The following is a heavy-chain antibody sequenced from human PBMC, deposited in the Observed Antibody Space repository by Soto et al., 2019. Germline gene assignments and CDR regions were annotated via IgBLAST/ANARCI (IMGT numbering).Heavy chain of an antibody. V-gene: IGHV3-13*01. CDR2: IGTAGDT. D-gene: IGHD1-26*01. J-gene: IGHJ6*02. Sequence: SLRLSCAASGFTFSRYDMHWVRQATGKGLEWVSAIGTAGDTYYPGSVKGRFTISRENAKNSLYLQMNSLRAGDTAVYYCARALGSYYGMDVWGQGTTVTVSS. CDR3: ARALGSYYGMDV. CDR1: GFTFSRYD.